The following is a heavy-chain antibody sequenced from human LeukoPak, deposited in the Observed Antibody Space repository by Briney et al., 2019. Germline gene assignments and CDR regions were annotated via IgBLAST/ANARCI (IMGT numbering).Heavy chain of an antibody. D-gene: IGHD2-2*01. CDR3: AKDLTRTTSPRYFDY. CDR1: GFTFSSYG. CDR2: IRYDGSNK. V-gene: IGHV3-30*02. J-gene: IGHJ4*02. Sequence: PGESLRLSCAASGFTFSSYGMHWVRQAPGKGLEWVAFIRYDGSNKYYADSVKGRFTISRDNSKNTLYLQMNSLRAEDAAVYYCAKDLTRTTSPRYFDYWGQGTLVTVSS.